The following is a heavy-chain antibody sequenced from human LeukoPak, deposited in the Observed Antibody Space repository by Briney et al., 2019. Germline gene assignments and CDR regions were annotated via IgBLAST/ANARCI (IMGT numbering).Heavy chain of an antibody. Sequence: PGGSLRLSCAASGFTFSSYSMNWVRQAPGKGLEWVSYISSSSSTIYYADSVKGRFTISRDNAKNSLYLQMNMLRAEDTAGYFFASTLDSRRCFPPPPGDYWGQGTLVTVSS. CDR3: ASTLDSRRCFPPPPGDY. D-gene: IGHD6-13*01. CDR1: GFTFSSYS. CDR2: ISSSSSTI. V-gene: IGHV3-48*01. J-gene: IGHJ4*02.